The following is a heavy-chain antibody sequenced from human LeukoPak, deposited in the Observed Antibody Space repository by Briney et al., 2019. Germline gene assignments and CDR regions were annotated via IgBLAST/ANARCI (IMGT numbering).Heavy chain of an antibody. V-gene: IGHV3-7*01. J-gene: IGHJ4*02. CDR3: ARGRKDCSAGNCYSDY. Sequence: GGSLRLSCAASGFTFGNYWMNWVRQAPGKGLQWVANIQEAGSEKYYVDSVRGRFTISRDNAKNSLYLQMNSLRAEDTAVYYCARGRKDCSAGNCYSDYWGQGTLVTVSS. CDR1: GFTFGNYW. CDR2: IQEAGSEK. D-gene: IGHD2-15*01.